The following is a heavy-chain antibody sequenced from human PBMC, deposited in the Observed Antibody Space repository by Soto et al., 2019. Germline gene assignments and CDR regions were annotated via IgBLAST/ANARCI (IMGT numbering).Heavy chain of an antibody. V-gene: IGHV3-23*01. D-gene: IGHD3-3*01. CDR1: GFSFRRYA. Sequence: EVQLLDSGGGLVQPGGSLRLSCGASGFSFRRYAMSWVRQAPGKGLEWVSTIRNSGGRTYYADSVKGRFTISRDNSKETLYLQMNSLRAEDMAVYYCAKDAYYDFWSAYSGFGDSSEDYSYGMDVWGQGTTVTVSS. CDR2: IRNSGGRT. CDR3: AKDAYYDFWSAYSGFGDSSEDYSYGMDV. J-gene: IGHJ6*02.